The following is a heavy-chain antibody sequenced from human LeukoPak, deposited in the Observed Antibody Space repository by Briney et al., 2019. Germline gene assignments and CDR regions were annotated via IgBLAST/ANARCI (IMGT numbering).Heavy chain of an antibody. CDR3: AKDRAGYCSGGSCYRSDY. CDR2: ISYDGSNK. Sequence: GGSLRLSCAASGFTVSSNYMSWVRQAPGKGLEWVAVISYDGSNKYYADSVKGRFTISRDNSKNTLYLQMNSLRAEDTAVYYCAKDRAGYCSGGSCYRSDYWGQGTLVTVSS. D-gene: IGHD2-15*01. CDR1: GFTVSSNY. J-gene: IGHJ4*02. V-gene: IGHV3-30*18.